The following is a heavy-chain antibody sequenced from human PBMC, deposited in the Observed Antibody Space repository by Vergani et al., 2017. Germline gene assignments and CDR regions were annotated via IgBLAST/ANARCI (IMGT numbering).Heavy chain of an antibody. CDR3: ARHVSSGWYGDYFDY. CDR2: IYHSGST. CDR1: GYSISSGYY. D-gene: IGHD6-19*01. J-gene: IGHJ4*02. V-gene: IGHV4-38-2*01. Sequence: QVQLQESGPGLVKPSETLSLTCAVSGYSISSGYYWGWIRQPPGKGLEWIGSIYHSGSTYYNPSLKSRVTISVDTSKNQFSLKLSAVTAAATAVYYCARHVSSGWYGDYFDYWGQGTLVTVSS.